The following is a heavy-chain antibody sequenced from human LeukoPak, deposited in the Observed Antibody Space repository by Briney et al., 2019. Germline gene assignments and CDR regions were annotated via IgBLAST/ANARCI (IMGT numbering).Heavy chain of an antibody. CDR1: DDSISDYY. CDR2: FHNSGTS. Sequence: SETLSFTCTVSDDSISDYYRGWIRQPPGKGLEWIGYFHNSGTSTYNPSLKSRVTISADTSKNQFSLKLSSVTAADTAVYYCARLSITIFGVVNWGQGTLVTVSS. CDR3: ARLSITIFGVVN. J-gene: IGHJ4*02. D-gene: IGHD3-3*01. V-gene: IGHV4-59*08.